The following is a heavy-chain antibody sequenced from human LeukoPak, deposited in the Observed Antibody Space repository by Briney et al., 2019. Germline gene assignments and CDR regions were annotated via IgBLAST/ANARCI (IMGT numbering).Heavy chain of an antibody. CDR1: GYTFTSYD. D-gene: IGHD3-22*01. V-gene: IGHV1-8*01. CDR2: MNPNSGST. Sequence: ASVKVSCKASGYTFTSYDINWVRQATGQGLEWMGWMNPNSGSTGYAQKFQGRVTMTRNTSISTAYMELSSLRSEDTAVYYCARGRNYYDSSGYYYLFDYWGQGTLVTVSS. CDR3: ARGRNYYDSSGYYYLFDY. J-gene: IGHJ4*02.